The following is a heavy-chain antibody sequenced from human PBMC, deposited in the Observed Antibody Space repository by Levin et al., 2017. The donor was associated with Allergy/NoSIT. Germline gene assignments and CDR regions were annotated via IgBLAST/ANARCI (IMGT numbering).Heavy chain of an antibody. CDR2: IYYSGST. J-gene: IGHJ5*02. CDR3: ARDQLPCSSTSCFKNNWFDP. D-gene: IGHD2-2*01. Sequence: SQTLSLTCTVSGGSISSSSYYWGWIRQPPGKGLEWIGSIYYSGSTYYNPSLKSRVTISVDTSKNQFSLKLSSVTAADTAVYYCARDQLPCSSTSCFKNNWFDPWGQGTLVTVSS. V-gene: IGHV4-39*07. CDR1: GGSISSSSYY.